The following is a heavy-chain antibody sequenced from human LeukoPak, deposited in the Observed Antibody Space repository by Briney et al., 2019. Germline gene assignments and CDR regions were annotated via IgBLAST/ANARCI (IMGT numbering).Heavy chain of an antibody. Sequence: SETLSLTCAVYGGSFSGYYWSWIRQPPGKGLEWIGEINHSGSTNYNPSLKSRVTISVDTSKNQFSLKLSSVTAADTAVYYCARRRMMTGFDYWGQGTLVTVSS. CDR1: GGSFSGYY. D-gene: IGHD3-9*01. J-gene: IGHJ4*02. CDR2: INHSGST. CDR3: ARRRMMTGFDY. V-gene: IGHV4-34*01.